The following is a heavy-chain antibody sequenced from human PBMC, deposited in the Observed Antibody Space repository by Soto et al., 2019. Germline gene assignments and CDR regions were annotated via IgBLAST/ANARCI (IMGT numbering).Heavy chain of an antibody. V-gene: IGHV4-31*03. D-gene: IGHD2-2*01. CDR1: GSSITSGGYY. CDR2: IYYSGST. CDR3: ARGRTSSPSPGDY. Sequence: SETLSLTCTVSGSSITSGGYYWSWIRYHPGKGLEWIGYIYYSGSTYYNPSLKSRVTISVDTSKNQFSLKLSSVTAADTAVYYCARGRTSSPSPGDYWGQGTLVTVS. J-gene: IGHJ4*02.